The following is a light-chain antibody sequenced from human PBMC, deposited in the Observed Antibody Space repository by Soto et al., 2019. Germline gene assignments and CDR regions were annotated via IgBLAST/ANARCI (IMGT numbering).Light chain of an antibody. CDR1: SSDVGSYNL. J-gene: IGLJ2*01. V-gene: IGLV2-23*01. CDR2: EGS. Sequence: QPVLTQPASVSGSPGQSITISCTRTSSDVGSYNLVSWYQQHPGKAPKLMIYEGSKRPSGVSNRFSGSQSGNTASLTISGLQAEDEAHYYCCSYAISSTLFGGGTKLTVL. CDR3: CSYAISSTL.